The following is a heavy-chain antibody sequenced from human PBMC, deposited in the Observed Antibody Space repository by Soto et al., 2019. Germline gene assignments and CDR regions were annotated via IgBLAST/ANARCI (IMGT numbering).Heavy chain of an antibody. CDR1: GFTSSSYG. V-gene: IGHV3-30*18. D-gene: IGHD4-17*01. CDR2: ISYDGSDK. J-gene: IGHJ4*02. CDR3: AKGWAAMTTVLNGYFDF. Sequence: GGSLRLSCAASGFTSSSYGMHWVRQAPGKGLEWVAVISYDGSDKYYADSVKGRFTISRDNSKSTLYLQMNSLRAEDTAVYYWAKGWAAMTTVLNGYFDFWGQGTLVTVSS.